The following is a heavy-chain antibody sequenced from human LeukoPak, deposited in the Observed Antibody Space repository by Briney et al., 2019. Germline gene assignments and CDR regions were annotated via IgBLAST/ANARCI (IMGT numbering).Heavy chain of an antibody. D-gene: IGHD3-9*01. V-gene: IGHV3-23*01. CDR1: GFTFSSYG. CDR3: ATDIRLRYFDY. CDR2: ISGSGGST. Sequence: GGSLRLSCAASGFTFSSYGMSWVRQAPGEGLGWVSAISGSGGSTYYTDSVKGRFTISRDNSKNTLYLQMNSLRAEDTAVYHCATDIRLRYFDYWGQGTLVTVSS. J-gene: IGHJ4*02.